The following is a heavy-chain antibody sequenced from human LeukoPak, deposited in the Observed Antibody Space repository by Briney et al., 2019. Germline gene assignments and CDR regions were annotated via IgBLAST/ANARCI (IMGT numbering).Heavy chain of an antibody. CDR1: GFIFSDYW. J-gene: IGHJ4*02. D-gene: IGHD6-19*01. V-gene: IGHV3-74*01. CDR2: IHNDSSGT. CDR3: ARPGGIAVAGYYFDY. Sequence: TGGSLRLSCRASGFIFSDYWMHWVRQVPGKGLVWVSRIHNDSSGTAYADAVKGRYTISRDYAKNTLYLEMNSLRAEDTAVYYCARPGGIAVAGYYFDYWGQGTLVAVSS.